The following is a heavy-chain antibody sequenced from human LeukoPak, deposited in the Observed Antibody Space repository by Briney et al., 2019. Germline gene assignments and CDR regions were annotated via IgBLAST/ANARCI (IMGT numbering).Heavy chain of an antibody. Sequence: SETLSLTCAVYGGSFSGYYWSWIRQPPGKGREGIGKINHSGSTNYTTSLKSRVTISVDTSKSQFSLKLSSVTAADTAVYYCARGPYYDFWSGSPRFDYWGQGTLVTVSS. V-gene: IGHV4-34*01. CDR3: ARGPYYDFWSGSPRFDY. CDR1: GGSFSGYY. D-gene: IGHD3-3*01. J-gene: IGHJ4*02. CDR2: INHSGST.